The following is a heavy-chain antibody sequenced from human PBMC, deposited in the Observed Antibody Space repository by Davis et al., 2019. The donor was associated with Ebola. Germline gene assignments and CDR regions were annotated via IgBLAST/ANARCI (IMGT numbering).Heavy chain of an antibody. CDR1: GGSISSSNW. D-gene: IGHD6-13*01. Sequence: MPSETLSPTCALSGGSISSSNWWSWVRQPPGKGLEWIGEIYHSGSTNYNPSLKSRVTISVDKSKNQFSLKLSSVTAADTAVYYCARGKAAAWAYYYGMDVWGQGTTVTVSS. CDR3: ARGKAAAWAYYYGMDV. J-gene: IGHJ6*02. V-gene: IGHV4-4*02. CDR2: IYHSGST.